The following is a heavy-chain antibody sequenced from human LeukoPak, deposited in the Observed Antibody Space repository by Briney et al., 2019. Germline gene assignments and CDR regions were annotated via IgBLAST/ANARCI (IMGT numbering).Heavy chain of an antibody. CDR2: FYTTGST. D-gene: IGHD3-10*01. Sequence: PSETLSLTCTVSGGSISSGAYYWSWIRQPAGKGLESIGRFYTTGSTNYNPSLKSRVTISVDTARNQFSLKLSSVTAADTAVYYCARDRGSGSGWFDPWGQGTLVTVSS. CDR3: ARDRGSGSGWFDP. J-gene: IGHJ5*02. CDR1: GGSISSGAYY. V-gene: IGHV4-61*02.